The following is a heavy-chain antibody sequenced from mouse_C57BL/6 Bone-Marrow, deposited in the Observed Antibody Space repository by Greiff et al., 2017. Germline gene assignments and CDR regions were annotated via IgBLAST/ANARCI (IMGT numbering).Heavy chain of an antibody. CDR1: GYTFTDYY. CDR3: ARRGIDCGSSRGYFDV. V-gene: IGHV1-19*01. Sequence: EVQLQQSGPVLVKPGASVKMSCKASGYTFTDYYMNWVKQSHGKSLEWIGVINPYNGGTSYNQKLKGKVTLTVDKSYSTVYMELNSLTSEDSAVYYSARRGIDCGSSRGYFDVWGTGTTVTVTS. D-gene: IGHD1-1*01. J-gene: IGHJ1*03. CDR2: INPYNGGT.